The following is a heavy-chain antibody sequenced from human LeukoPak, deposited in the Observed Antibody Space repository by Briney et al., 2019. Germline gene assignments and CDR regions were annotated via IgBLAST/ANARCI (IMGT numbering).Heavy chain of an antibody. CDR2: ISYDGSNK. Sequence: PGGSLRLSCAASGFIFSGYGMHWVRQAPGKGLEWVAVISYDGSNKYYADSVKGRFTISRDNSKNTLYLQMNSLRAEDTAVYYCARRVVSAAYYYYGMDVWGQGTTVTVSS. CDR1: GFIFSGYG. V-gene: IGHV3-30*19. D-gene: IGHD2-2*01. J-gene: IGHJ6*02. CDR3: ARRVVSAAYYYYGMDV.